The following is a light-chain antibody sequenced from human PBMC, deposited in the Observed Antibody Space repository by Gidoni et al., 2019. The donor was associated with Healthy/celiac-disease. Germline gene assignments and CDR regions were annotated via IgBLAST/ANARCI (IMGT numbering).Light chain of an antibody. CDR2: GAS. CDR3: QQYGSPLT. CDR1: QSVSSSY. Sequence: EIVLTQSPGTLSLSPGERATLSCRASQSVSSSYLAWYQQKPGQAPRLLIYGASSRATGIPDRFSGRGSGTDFTLTISILEPEDFAVYYCQQYGSPLTFGGGTKVEIK. J-gene: IGKJ4*01. V-gene: IGKV3-20*01.